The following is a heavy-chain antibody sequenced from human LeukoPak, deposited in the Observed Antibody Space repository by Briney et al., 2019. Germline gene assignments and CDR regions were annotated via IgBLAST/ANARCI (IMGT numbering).Heavy chain of an antibody. CDR2: ISSSSSYI. J-gene: IGHJ4*02. D-gene: IGHD3-10*01. CDR1: GFTFSSYS. V-gene: IGHV3-21*01. Sequence: PGGSLRLSCAASGFTFSSYSMNWVRQAPGKGLEWVPSISSSSSYIYYADSVKGRFTISRDNAKNSLCLQMNSLRAEDTAVYYCARDLSDYSYGGHVGWGQGTLVTVSS. CDR3: ARDLSDYSYGGHVG.